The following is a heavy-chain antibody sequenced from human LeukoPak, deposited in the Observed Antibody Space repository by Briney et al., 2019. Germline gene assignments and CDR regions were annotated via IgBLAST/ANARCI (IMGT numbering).Heavy chain of an antibody. V-gene: IGHV4-39*07. CDR1: GASISNKNYF. CDR3: ARESGFWSGYVDY. CDR2: IYYTEST. Sequence: SETLSLTCSVSGASISNKNYFWGWIRQPLGKGLEWIGGIYYTESTYYNPSLKSRVTISLDTPRNQFSLNLSSVTAADTAVYYCARESGFWSGYVDYWGQGTLVTVSS. D-gene: IGHD3-3*01. J-gene: IGHJ4*02.